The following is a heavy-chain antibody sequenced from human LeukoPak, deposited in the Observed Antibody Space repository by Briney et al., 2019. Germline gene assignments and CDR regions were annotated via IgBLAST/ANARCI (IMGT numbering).Heavy chain of an antibody. J-gene: IGHJ4*02. D-gene: IGHD3-22*01. V-gene: IGHV1-24*01. CDR3: ARPQGDSSGYYFDY. Sequence: GASVKVSCKVSGYTLTELSMHWVRQAPGKGLEWMGVFDPEDGETIYAQKFQGRVTMTEDTSTDTAYMELSSLRSEDTAVYYCARPQGDSSGYYFDYWGQGTLVTVSS. CDR1: GYTLTELS. CDR2: FDPEDGET.